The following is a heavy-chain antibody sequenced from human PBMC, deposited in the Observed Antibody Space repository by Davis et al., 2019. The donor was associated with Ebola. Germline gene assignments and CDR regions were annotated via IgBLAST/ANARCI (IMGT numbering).Heavy chain of an antibody. Sequence: SETLSLTCAVSGGSISSSNWWSWVRQPPGKGLEWIGEIYHSGSTNYNPSLKSRVTISVDTSKNQFSLKLSSVTAADTAVYYCARTPSSSWDNWFDPWGQGTLVTVSS. CDR1: GGSISSSNW. CDR3: ARTPSSSWDNWFDP. CDR2: IYHSGST. J-gene: IGHJ5*02. D-gene: IGHD6-13*01. V-gene: IGHV4-4*02.